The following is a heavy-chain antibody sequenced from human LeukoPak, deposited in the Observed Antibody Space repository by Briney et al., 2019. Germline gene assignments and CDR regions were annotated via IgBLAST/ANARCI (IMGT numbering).Heavy chain of an antibody. J-gene: IGHJ5*02. CDR2: IIPIFGTA. CDR3: AREGGYSYAFDP. CDR1: GGTFSSYA. D-gene: IGHD5-18*01. V-gene: IGHV1-69*01. Sequence: ASVTVSCRASGGTFSSYAISWVRQAPGQGLEWMGGIIPIFGTANYAQKFQGRVTITADESTSTAYMELSSLRSEDTAVYYCAREGGYSYAFDPWGQGTLVTVSS.